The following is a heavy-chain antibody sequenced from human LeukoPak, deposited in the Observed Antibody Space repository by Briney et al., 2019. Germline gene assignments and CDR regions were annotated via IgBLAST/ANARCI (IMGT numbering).Heavy chain of an antibody. J-gene: IGHJ6*02. V-gene: IGHV3-23*01. D-gene: IGHD3-10*01. CDR3: AKGPQHPFGGEYYYGMDV. CDR1: GSTFSSYD. Sequence: GGSLRLSCVDSGSTFSSYDMSWVRQAPGKGLEWVSGISGSAAGSTFYADSVKGRFTISRDNSRNTLYLQMNGLRAEDTALYYCAKGPQHPFGGEYYYGMDVWGQGTTVTVSS. CDR2: ISGSAAGST.